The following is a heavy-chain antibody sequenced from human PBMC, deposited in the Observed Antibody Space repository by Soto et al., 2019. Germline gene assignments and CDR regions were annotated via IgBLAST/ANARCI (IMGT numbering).Heavy chain of an antibody. J-gene: IGHJ5*02. CDR1: GGSFSGYY. Sequence: SETLSLSCAVYGGSFSGYYLSWIRQPPGKGLEWIGEINHSGSTNYNPSLKSRVTISVDTSKNQFSLKLSSVTAADTAVYYCTRAAADPRRWFDPWGQGTLVTVSS. V-gene: IGHV4-34*01. D-gene: IGHD6-13*01. CDR2: INHSGST. CDR3: TRAAADPRRWFDP.